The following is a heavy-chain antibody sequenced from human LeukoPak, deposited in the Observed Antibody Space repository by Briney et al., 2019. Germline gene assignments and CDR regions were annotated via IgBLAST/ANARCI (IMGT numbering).Heavy chain of an antibody. CDR2: ISGSGGST. V-gene: IGHV3-23*01. J-gene: IGHJ4*02. CDR1: GFTFSNYA. D-gene: IGHD2-15*01. Sequence: GGSLRLSCAASGFTFSNYAMSWVRQAPGRGLEWVSAISGSGGSTYYADSVKGRFTISRDNTQNTLHLQMNSLRAEDTAVYHCARQLGYCSDGSCYFDSWGQGTLVTVSS. CDR3: ARQLGYCSDGSCYFDS.